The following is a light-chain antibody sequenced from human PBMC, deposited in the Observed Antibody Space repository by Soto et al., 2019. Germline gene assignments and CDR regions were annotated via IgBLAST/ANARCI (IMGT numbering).Light chain of an antibody. Sequence: DIQMTQSPSTLSASVGDRVTITCRASQSISSWLAWYQQKPGKAPKLLIYKASSLESGVPSRFSSSGSGTEFPLTISSLQPDDFATYYCQQYNSYSPTFGPGTKVDIK. CDR2: KAS. CDR3: QQYNSYSPT. J-gene: IGKJ3*01. V-gene: IGKV1-5*03. CDR1: QSISSW.